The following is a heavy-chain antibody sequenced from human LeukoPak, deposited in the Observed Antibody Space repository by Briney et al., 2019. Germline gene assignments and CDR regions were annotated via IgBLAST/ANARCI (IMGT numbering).Heavy chain of an antibody. V-gene: IGHV4-61*02. CDR1: GGSISSSSYY. CDR3: ARDGGHYYYYMDV. J-gene: IGHJ6*03. CDR2: IFTSGST. Sequence: SETLSLTCTVSGGSISSSSYYWGWIRQPPGKGLEWIGRIFTSGSTNYNPSLKSRVTISVDTSKNQFSLKLSSVTAADTAVYYCARDGGHYYYYMDVWGKGTTVTISS. D-gene: IGHD3-16*01.